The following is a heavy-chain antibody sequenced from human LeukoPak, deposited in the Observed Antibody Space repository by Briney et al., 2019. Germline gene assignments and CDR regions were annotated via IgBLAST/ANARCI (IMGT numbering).Heavy chain of an antibody. D-gene: IGHD6-19*01. CDR3: ARDLRSYSSGWYDYYYYYMDV. V-gene: IGHV3-7*01. Sequence: GGSLRLSCAASGFTFSSYWMSWVRQAPGKGLEWVANIKQDGSEKYYVDSVKGRFTISRDNAKNSLYLQMNSLRAEDTAVYYCARDLRSYSSGWYDYYYYYMDVWGKGTTVTVS. J-gene: IGHJ6*03. CDR2: IKQDGSEK. CDR1: GFTFSSYW.